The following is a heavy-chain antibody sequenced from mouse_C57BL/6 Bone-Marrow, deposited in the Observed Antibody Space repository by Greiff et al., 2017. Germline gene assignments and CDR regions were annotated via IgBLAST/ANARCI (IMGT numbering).Heavy chain of an antibody. V-gene: IGHV1-82*01. CDR1: GYAFSSSW. D-gene: IGHD1-1*01. Sequence: VQLQQSGPELVKPGASVKISCKASGYAFSSSWMNWVKQRPGKGLEWIGRIYPGDGDTNYNGKFKGKATLTADKSSSTAYMQLSSLTSEDSAVYFCAREYYGTDWYFDVWGTGTTVIVSS. J-gene: IGHJ1*03. CDR2: IYPGDGDT. CDR3: AREYYGTDWYFDV.